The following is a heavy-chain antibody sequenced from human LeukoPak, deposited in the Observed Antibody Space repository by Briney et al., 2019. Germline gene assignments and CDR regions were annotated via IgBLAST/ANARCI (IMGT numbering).Heavy chain of an antibody. J-gene: IGHJ6*02. D-gene: IGHD3-22*01. Sequence: PSETLSLTCTVSGGSISSGSYYWSWIRQPAGKGLEWIGRIYTSGSTNYNPSLKSRVTISVDTSKNQFSLKLSSVTAADTAVYYCAREGYYYDSSGYYPSSSYYYYGMDVWGQGTTVTVSS. CDR2: IYTSGST. V-gene: IGHV4-61*02. CDR3: AREGYYYDSSGYYPSSSYYYYGMDV. CDR1: GGSISSGSYY.